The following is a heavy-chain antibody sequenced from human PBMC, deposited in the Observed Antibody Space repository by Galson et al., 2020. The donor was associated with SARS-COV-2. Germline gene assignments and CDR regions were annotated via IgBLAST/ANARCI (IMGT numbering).Heavy chain of an antibody. V-gene: IGHV3-30*04. CDR2: ISYDGTTG. Sequence: GGSLRLSCAASGFTFSSSAMHGVRQAPGKGLEWGAIISYDGTTGYNSDPVKGRFTIPRDISKTTLYLQMSRLRPEDTGVYYCARETDVHTSSWYDYWGQGTLVTVSP. CDR3: ARETDVHTSSWYDY. J-gene: IGHJ4*02. D-gene: IGHD2-2*01. CDR1: GFTFSSSA.